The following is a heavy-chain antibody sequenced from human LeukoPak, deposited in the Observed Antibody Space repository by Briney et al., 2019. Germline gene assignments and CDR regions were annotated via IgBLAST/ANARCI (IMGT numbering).Heavy chain of an antibody. CDR3: ARRLWSGERDAFDI. D-gene: IGHD3-10*02. V-gene: IGHV5-51*01. J-gene: IGHJ3*02. CDR1: GYSFTSYW. CDR2: IYPGYSDT. Sequence: HGESLKISCKGSGYSFTSYWIGWVRQMPGKGLEWMGIIYPGYSDTRYSPSFQGQVTISADKSISTAYLQWSSLKASDTAMYYWARRLWSGERDAFDIWGQGTMVTVSS.